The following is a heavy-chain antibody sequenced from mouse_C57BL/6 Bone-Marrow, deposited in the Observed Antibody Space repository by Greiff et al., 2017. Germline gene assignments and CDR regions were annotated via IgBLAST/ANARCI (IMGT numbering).Heavy chain of an antibody. D-gene: IGHD2-3*01. CDR1: GYTFTDYY. CDR3: ARRIYDGYYN. Sequence: QVQLKESGAELVRPGASVKLSCKASGYTFTDYYINWVKQRPGQGLEWIARIYPGSGNTYYNEKFKGKATLTAEKSSSTAYMQLSSLTSEDSAVYFCARRIYDGYYNWGQGTTLTVSS. CDR2: IYPGSGNT. V-gene: IGHV1-76*01. J-gene: IGHJ2*01.